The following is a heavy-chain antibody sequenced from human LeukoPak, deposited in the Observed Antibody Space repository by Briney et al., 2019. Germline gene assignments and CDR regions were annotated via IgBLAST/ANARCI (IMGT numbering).Heavy chain of an antibody. D-gene: IGHD3-10*01. J-gene: IGHJ3*02. CDR3: AIAPSYYGSGSYYSGI. V-gene: IGHV1-69*05. CDR1: GGTFNSYA. CDR2: IIPIFGTA. Sequence: SVKVSCKDPGGTFNSYAMSWVGQAPGQGREGMGGIIPIFGTANYAQKFQGRVTITTDESTSTAYMELSSLRSQDTAVYYCAIAPSYYGSGSYYSGIWGQGTMVTVSS.